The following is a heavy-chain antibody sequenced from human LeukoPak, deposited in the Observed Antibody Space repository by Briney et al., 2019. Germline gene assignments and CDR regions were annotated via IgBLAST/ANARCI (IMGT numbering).Heavy chain of an antibody. CDR3: AIVMRTGWYPLE. D-gene: IGHD6-19*01. CDR1: GVAFSSSA. Sequence: GGSLRLSCAASGVAFSSSAMSWVRQAPGKGLEWVSDISGSGGSTYYADSVKGRFTVSRDNSKNTLYLQMNSLRAEDTAVYYCAIVMRTGWYPLEWGQGTLVTVSS. CDR2: ISGSGGST. V-gene: IGHV3-23*01. J-gene: IGHJ4*02.